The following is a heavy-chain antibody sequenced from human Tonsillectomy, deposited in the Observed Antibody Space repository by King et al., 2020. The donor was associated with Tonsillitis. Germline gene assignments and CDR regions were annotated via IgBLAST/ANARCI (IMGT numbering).Heavy chain of an antibody. CDR3: ARVSVEDYGDNSEDWYFDL. Sequence: QPVLSGAEVKKPGASVKVSCKASGYTXTGYYMHWVRQAPGQGLEWMGWINPNSGGTNYAQKFQGRVTMTRDTSISTAYMGLSRLRSDDTAVYYCARVSVEDYGDNSEDWYFDLWGRGTLVTVSS. V-gene: IGHV1-2*02. D-gene: IGHD4-23*01. CDR1: GYTXTGYY. J-gene: IGHJ2*01. CDR2: INPNSGGT.